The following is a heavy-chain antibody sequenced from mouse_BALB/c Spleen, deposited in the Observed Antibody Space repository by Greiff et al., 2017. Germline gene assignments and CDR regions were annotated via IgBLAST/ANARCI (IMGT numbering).Heavy chain of an antibody. D-gene: IGHD2-4*01. CDR1: GYSITSDYA. J-gene: IGHJ3*01. Sequence: VQLKESGPGLVKPSQSLSLTCTVTGYSITSDYAWYWIRQLPGNKLEWMGYISYSGSTSYNPSLKSRISITRDTSKNQFFLQLNSVTTEDTATYYCARSLYDYDGVSFAYWGQGTLVTVSA. V-gene: IGHV3-2*02. CDR3: ARSLYDYDGVSFAY. CDR2: ISYSGST.